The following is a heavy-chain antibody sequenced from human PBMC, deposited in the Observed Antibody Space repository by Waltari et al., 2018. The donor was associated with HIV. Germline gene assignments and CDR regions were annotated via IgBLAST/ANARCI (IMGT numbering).Heavy chain of an antibody. CDR2: IYPGDSDA. V-gene: IGHV5-51*01. CDR3: ARRKGDYRTAFDI. Sequence: EEKLVQSGAEVKEPGESLKISCKSLGNNFAGYWVGWVRQMPGKGLERMGVIYPGDSDAVYSPSFQGRVIMSTDSSISTVYLQWSSLRASDTAMYYCARRKGDYRTAFDIWGQGTMVTASS. CDR1: GNNFAGYW. J-gene: IGHJ3*02. D-gene: IGHD4-17*01.